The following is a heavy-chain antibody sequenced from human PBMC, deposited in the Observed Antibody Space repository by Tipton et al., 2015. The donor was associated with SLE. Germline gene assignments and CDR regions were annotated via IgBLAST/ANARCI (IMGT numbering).Heavy chain of an antibody. D-gene: IGHD3-3*01. J-gene: IGHJ6*03. CDR3: ARSSSNYDFWSGSPDLDYMDV. CDR1: GFTFSSYE. V-gene: IGHV3-48*03. CDR2: ISSSGSTI. Sequence: SLRLSCAASGFTFSSYEMNWARQAPGKGLEWVSYISSSGSTIYYADSVKGRFTISRDNAKNSLYLQMNSLRAEDTAVYYYARSSSNYDFWSGSPDLDYMDVWGKGTTVTVSS.